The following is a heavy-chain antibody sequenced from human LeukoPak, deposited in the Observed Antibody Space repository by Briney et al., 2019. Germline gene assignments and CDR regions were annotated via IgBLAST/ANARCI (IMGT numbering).Heavy chain of an antibody. D-gene: IGHD3-22*01. V-gene: IGHV3-23*01. CDR2: ISSSGGTT. CDR3: AKLISYDSSGPIDY. CDR1: GFTFSDYG. J-gene: IGHJ4*02. Sequence: PGGTLRLSCAASGFTFSDYGMSWVRQAPGKGLEWVSPISSSGGTTYYADSVKGRFTISRDNSKNTLYLQMNSLRAEDTAVYYCAKLISYDSSGPIDYWGQGTLVTVSS.